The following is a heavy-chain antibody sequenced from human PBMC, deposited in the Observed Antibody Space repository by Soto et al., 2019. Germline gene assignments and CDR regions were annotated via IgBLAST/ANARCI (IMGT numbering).Heavy chain of an antibody. CDR1: GFTFSSYA. CDR3: ARDVGWLHLSYYGMDV. CDR2: ISYDGSNK. J-gene: IGHJ6*02. Sequence: GGSLRLSCAASGFTFSSYAMHWVRQAPGKGLEWVAVISYDGSNKYYADSVKGRFTISRDNSKNTLYLQMNSLRAEDTAVYYCARDVGWLHLSYYGMDVWGQGTTVTVSS. D-gene: IGHD5-12*01. V-gene: IGHV3-30-3*01.